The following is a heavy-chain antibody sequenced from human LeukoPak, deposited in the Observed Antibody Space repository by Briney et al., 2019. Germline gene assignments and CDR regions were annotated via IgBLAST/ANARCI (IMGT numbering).Heavy chain of an antibody. V-gene: IGHV4-59*01. CDR1: GGYLSSYY. CDR3: ARDVNGGY. Sequence: SETLSLTCTVSGGYLSSYYWNWIRQPPGKGLEWIGYIYYSGSTNYNPSLKSRVTISIDTSKNQFSLKLSSVTAADTAVYYCARDVNGGYWGQGTLVTVSS. J-gene: IGHJ4*02. D-gene: IGHD2-8*01. CDR2: IYYSGST.